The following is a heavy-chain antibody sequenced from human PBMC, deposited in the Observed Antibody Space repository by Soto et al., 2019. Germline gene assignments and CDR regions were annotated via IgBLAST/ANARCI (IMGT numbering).Heavy chain of an antibody. Sequence: EVQLLESGGGLVQPGGSLRLSCAASGFTCSSYAMSWVRQAPGKGLEWVSAISGSGGSTYYADSVKGRFTIYRDNSKNTLYRKMNSLRAEDTAVYYCAKTYYEFWSCYYAGSDAFDIRGQGTMVTVSS. CDR2: ISGSGGST. CDR3: AKTYYEFWSCYYAGSDAFDI. V-gene: IGHV3-23*01. CDR1: GFTCSSYA. J-gene: IGHJ3*02. D-gene: IGHD3-3*01.